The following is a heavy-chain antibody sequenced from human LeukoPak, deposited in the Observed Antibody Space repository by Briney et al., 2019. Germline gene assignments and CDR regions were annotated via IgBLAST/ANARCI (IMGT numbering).Heavy chain of an antibody. CDR2: IYYSGST. V-gene: IGHV4-31*03. J-gene: IGHJ4*02. CDR3: ASAIDYYGSGSYSY. CDR1: GGSISSGGYS. Sequence: SETLSLTCTVSGGSISSGGYSWSWIRQHPGKGLEWIGYIYYSGSTYYNPSLKSRVTISVDTSKNQFSLKLSSVTAADTAVYYCASAIDYYGSGSYSYWGQGTLVTVSS. D-gene: IGHD3-10*01.